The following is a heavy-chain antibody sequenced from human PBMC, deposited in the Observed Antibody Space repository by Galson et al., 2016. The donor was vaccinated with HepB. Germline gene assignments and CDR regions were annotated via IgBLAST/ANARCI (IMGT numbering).Heavy chain of an antibody. Sequence: SLRLSCAASGFNFSPSSMNWVRQAPGKGLEWLSYISGTTHIFVSYADSVRGRVTISRDNARNSLYLHLNSLRDEDTAVYYCARDLSWSFENWGQGTLVTVSS. D-gene: IGHD3-3*01. J-gene: IGHJ4*02. V-gene: IGHV3-48*02. CDR2: ISGTTHIF. CDR3: ARDLSWSFEN. CDR1: GFNFSPSS.